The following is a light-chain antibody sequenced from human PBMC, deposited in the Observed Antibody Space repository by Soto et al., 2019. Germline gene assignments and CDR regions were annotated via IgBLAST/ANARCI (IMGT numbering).Light chain of an antibody. CDR3: AAWDDSLNGLV. Sequence: QSVLTQPPSASGTPGQRVTISCSGSSSNIGSNTVNWYQQLPGTAPKLLIYNNNQRPSGVPDRFSGSKSGTSASLAISGLQSEDEADYNCAAWDDSLNGLVFGTGTKVTVL. J-gene: IGLJ1*01. CDR1: SSNIGSNT. CDR2: NNN. V-gene: IGLV1-44*01.